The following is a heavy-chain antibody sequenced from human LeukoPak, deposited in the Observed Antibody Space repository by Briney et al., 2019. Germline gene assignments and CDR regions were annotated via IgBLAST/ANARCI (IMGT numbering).Heavy chain of an antibody. J-gene: IGHJ3*02. Sequence: ASVKVSCKASGGTFSSYAISWVRQAPGQGLEWMGGIIPIFGTANYAQKFQGRVTMTRDTSTSTVYMELRSLRSDDTAVYYCARDRNGDQRANAFDIWGQGTMVTVSS. CDR3: ARDRNGDQRANAFDI. V-gene: IGHV1-69*05. D-gene: IGHD2-21*02. CDR2: IIPIFGTA. CDR1: GGTFSSYA.